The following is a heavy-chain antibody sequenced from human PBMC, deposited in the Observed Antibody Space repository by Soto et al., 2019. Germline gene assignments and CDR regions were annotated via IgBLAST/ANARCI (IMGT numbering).Heavy chain of an antibody. V-gene: IGHV4-30-2*01. J-gene: IGHJ5*02. CDR2: IYHSGST. CDR1: GGSISSGGYS. D-gene: IGHD1-1*01. CDR3: ARDQLEGNWFDP. Sequence: QLQLQESGSGLVRPSQTLSLTCAVSGGSISSGGYSWNWIRQPPGKGLEGIGYIYHSGSTLYNPSLKSRVTISVDQSKNQFSLKLSSVTAADTAVYYCARDQLEGNWFDPWGQGTLVTVSS.